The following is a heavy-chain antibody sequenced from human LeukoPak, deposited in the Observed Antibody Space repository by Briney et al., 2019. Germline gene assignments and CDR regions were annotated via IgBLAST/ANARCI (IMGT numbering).Heavy chain of an antibody. CDR1: GFTFSSYA. CDR3: AKFSGSSGYYEDFDY. D-gene: IGHD3-22*01. CDR2: ISGSGGKT. J-gene: IGHJ4*02. Sequence: PGGSLRLSCAASGFTFSSYAMSWVRQAPGKGLEWVSGISGSGGKTYYADSVKGRFTISRDNSKNTLYLQMNSLRAEDTAIYCCAKFSGSSGYYEDFDYWGQGTLVTVSS. V-gene: IGHV3-23*01.